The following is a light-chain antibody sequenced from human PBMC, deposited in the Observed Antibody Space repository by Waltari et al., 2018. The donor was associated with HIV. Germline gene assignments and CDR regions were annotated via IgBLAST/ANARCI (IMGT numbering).Light chain of an antibody. Sequence: QSVLPHPPPVPGTPGRNVTIPCSGSSPNLGSNILNWYQQLPGAAPKLLIYSNDQRPSGVPDRFSGSKSGTSASLAISGLQSADEADYYCAAWDDSLNGMFGGGTRLTVL. CDR1: SPNLGSNI. CDR2: SND. J-gene: IGLJ3*02. V-gene: IGLV1-44*01. CDR3: AAWDDSLNGM.